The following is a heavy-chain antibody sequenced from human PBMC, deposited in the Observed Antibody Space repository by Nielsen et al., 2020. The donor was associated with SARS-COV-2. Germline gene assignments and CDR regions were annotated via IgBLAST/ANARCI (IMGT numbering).Heavy chain of an antibody. D-gene: IGHD2-21*02. J-gene: IGHJ3*02. V-gene: IGHV3-72*01. CDR1: GFTFSDHY. Sequence: GGSLRLSCAASGFTFSDHYMDWVRQAPGKGLEWVGRTRNKANSYTTEYAASVKGRFTISRDDSKNSLYLQMNSLKTEDTAVYYCARVFCGGDCYTTHPTDAFDIWGQGTMVTVSS. CDR2: TRNKANSYTT. CDR3: ARVFCGGDCYTTHPTDAFDI.